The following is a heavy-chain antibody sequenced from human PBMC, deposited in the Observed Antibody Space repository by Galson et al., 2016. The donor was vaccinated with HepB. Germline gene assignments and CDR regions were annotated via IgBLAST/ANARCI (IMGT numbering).Heavy chain of an antibody. J-gene: IGHJ5*02. CDR3: ASSVAAAGNWFDP. D-gene: IGHD6-13*01. CDR2: INSDGSST. Sequence: FLRLSCGVSGFTFSSYWMHWVRQAPGKGLVWVSRINSDGSSTSYADSVKGRFTISRDNAKNTLYLQMNSLRAEDTAVYYCASSVAAAGNWFDPWGQGTLVTVSS. V-gene: IGHV3-74*01. CDR1: GFTFSSYW.